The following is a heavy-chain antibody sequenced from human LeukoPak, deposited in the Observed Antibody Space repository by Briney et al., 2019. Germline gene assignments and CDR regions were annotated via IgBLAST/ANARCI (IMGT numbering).Heavy chain of an antibody. V-gene: IGHV3-7*01. D-gene: IGHD6-19*01. CDR1: GFTFSSYG. CDR3: ARIRRGWSQNWDY. CDR2: IKQDGSEK. J-gene: IGHJ4*02. Sequence: GGSLRLSCAASGFTFSSYGMHWVRQAPGKGLEWVANIKQDGSEKYYVDSVKGRFTISRDNAKNSLYLQMNSLRAEDTAVYYCARIRRGWSQNWDYWGQGTLVTVSS.